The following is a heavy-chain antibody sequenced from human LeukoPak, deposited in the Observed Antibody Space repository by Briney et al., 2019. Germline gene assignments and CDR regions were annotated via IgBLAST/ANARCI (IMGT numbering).Heavy chain of an antibody. CDR1: GFTFSSYW. CDR3: AELGITMIGGV. CDR2: INSDALYI. D-gene: IGHD3-10*02. V-gene: IGHV3-21*01. Sequence: GGSLRLSCAASGFTFSSYWMHWVRQAPGKGLEWVSSINSDALYIYYADSVRGRFTISRDNAKNSLYLQMNSLRAEDTAVYYCAELGITMIGGVWGKGTTVTISS. J-gene: IGHJ6*04.